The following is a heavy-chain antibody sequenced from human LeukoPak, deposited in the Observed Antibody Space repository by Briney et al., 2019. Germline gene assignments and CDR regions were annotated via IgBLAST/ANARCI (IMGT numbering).Heavy chain of an antibody. D-gene: IGHD6-13*01. V-gene: IGHV6-1*01. CDR1: GDSVSSNSAA. J-gene: IGHJ1*01. Sequence: SQTLSLTCAISGDSVSSNSAAWNWIRQSPSRGLEWLGRTYYRSKWYNDYALSVRSRININPDTSKNQFSLQLNYVTPEDTAVYYCARESSSWYGYFHHWGQGTLVTVSS. CDR2: TYYRSKWYN. CDR3: ARESSSWYGYFHH.